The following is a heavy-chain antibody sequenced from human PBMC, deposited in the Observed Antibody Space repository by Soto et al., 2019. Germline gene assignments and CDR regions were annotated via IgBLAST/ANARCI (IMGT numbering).Heavy chain of an antibody. V-gene: IGHV4-39*01. CDR3: APLSVSLSGPYGINV. CDR2: MFYSGLT. D-gene: IGHD2-15*01. CDR1: GYSVTSSDYY. Sequence: SETLSLTCSVSGYSVTSSDYYWAWTRQPPGKGLEWIGSMFYSGLTYYNPSLKSRVTLSVETSKNQFSVRLNSVTAADTAVYYCAPLSVSLSGPYGINVWGQGTTVPVFS. J-gene: IGHJ6*02.